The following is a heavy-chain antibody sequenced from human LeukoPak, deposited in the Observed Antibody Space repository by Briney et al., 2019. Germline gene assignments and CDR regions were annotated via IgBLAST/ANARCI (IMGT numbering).Heavy chain of an antibody. J-gene: IGHJ6*02. Sequence: GGSLRLSCAASGFTFSTYWMTWVRQAPGKGLEWVANIKQDGSDKYYVDSVKGRFTISRDNTKSSLYLQMNSLRAEDTAVYYCARALWSGPVYYGMDVWGQGTTVTVSS. CDR1: GFTFSTYW. V-gene: IGHV3-7*01. CDR3: ARALWSGPVYYGMDV. D-gene: IGHD3-10*01. CDR2: IKQDGSDK.